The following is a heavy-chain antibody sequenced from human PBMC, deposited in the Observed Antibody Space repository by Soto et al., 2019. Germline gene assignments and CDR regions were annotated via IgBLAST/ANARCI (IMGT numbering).Heavy chain of an antibody. J-gene: IGHJ4*02. V-gene: IGHV2-5*02. Sequence: QITLKASGPTLVKPTQTLTLTCTFSGFSLSTIGVGVGWIRQPPGKALEWLALIYWDDDKRYSPSLKSRLTITKDTSKNQVVLTMTNMDPVDTATYYCAHRQGGYCSGGSCYSSWGQGTLVTVSS. CDR3: AHRQGGYCSGGSCYSS. CDR2: IYWDDDK. CDR1: GFSLSTIGVG. D-gene: IGHD2-15*01.